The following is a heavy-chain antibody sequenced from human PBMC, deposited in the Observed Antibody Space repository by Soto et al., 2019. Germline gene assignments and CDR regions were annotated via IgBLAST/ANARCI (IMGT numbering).Heavy chain of an antibody. J-gene: IGHJ6*02. CDR3: ARHPSYRVGRVQMDV. Sequence: PSETLSLTCTVSGGSISSSSYYWGWIRQPPGKGLEWIGSIYYSGSTYYNPSLKSRVTISVDTAKNQFSLKLSSVTAADTAVYYCARHPSYRVGRVQMDVWGQGTTVTVSS. CDR1: GGSISSSSYY. CDR2: IYYSGST. V-gene: IGHV4-39*01. D-gene: IGHD3-10*01.